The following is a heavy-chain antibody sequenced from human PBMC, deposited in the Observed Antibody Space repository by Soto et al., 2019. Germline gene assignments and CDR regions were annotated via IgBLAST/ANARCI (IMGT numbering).Heavy chain of an antibody. CDR3: VTSLWFGTQPEI. J-gene: IGHJ4*02. CDR2: ISPSGTT. D-gene: IGHD3-10*01. V-gene: IGHV4-34*01. CDR1: GGSFSDNY. Sequence: QVQLQQWGAGLLKPSETLSLTCAVYGGSFSDNYWTWFRQPPGKGLEWIGEISPSGTTKYIPSLKRRVSISAYTSKKQFSLKVPSVTAADTAVYYCVTSLWFGTQPEIWGQGTLVTVSS.